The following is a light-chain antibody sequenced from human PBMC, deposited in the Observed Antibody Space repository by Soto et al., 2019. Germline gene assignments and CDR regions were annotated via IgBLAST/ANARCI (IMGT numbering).Light chain of an antibody. V-gene: IGKV3-15*01. CDR1: QSISDN. J-gene: IGKJ4*01. CDR3: QRYDNWPLT. Sequence: EIVMTQSPATLSVSPGDSATLSCRASQSISDNVAWYQQRPGLAPRLLIYHTSTRATGVPARFSGSGSGTEFSLTISSLQSDDSAVYCCQRYDNWPLTFGGGTKVDIK. CDR2: HTS.